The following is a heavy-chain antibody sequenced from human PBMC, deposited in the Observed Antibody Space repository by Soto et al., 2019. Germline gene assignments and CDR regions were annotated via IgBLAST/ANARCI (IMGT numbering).Heavy chain of an antibody. CDR3: ARDRGQMVARYYYYYYGMDV. J-gene: IGHJ6*02. D-gene: IGHD2-8*01. V-gene: IGHV1-18*01. CDR1: GYTFTSYG. Sequence: XSVKVYCNTSGYTFTSYGIIWVRQAPGQGLEWMGWISAYNGNTNYAQKLQGRVTVTTDTSTSTAYMELRSLRSDDTAVYYCARDRGQMVARYYYYYYGMDVWGQGTTVTVSS. CDR2: ISAYNGNT.